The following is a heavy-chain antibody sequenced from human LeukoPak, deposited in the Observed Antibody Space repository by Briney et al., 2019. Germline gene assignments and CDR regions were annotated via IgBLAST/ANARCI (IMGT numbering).Heavy chain of an antibody. CDR3: ARGVTSSWYRPLDPPGNNWFDP. V-gene: IGHV6-1*01. Sequence: SQTLSLTCAISGDSVSSNSAAWNWIRQSPSRGLEWLGRTYYRSKWYNDYAVSVKSRITINPDTSKNQFSLQLNSVTPEDTAVYYCARGVTSSWYRPLDPPGNNWFDPWGQGTLVTVSS. D-gene: IGHD6-13*01. J-gene: IGHJ5*02. CDR1: GDSVSSNSAA. CDR2: TYYRSKWYN.